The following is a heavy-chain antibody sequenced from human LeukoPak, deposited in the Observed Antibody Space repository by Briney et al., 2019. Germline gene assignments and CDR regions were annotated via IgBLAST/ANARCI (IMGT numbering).Heavy chain of an antibody. CDR1: GFTVSSNY. D-gene: IGHD5-18*01. V-gene: IGHV3-53*01. Sequence: GVSLTLSCAASGFTVSSNYMSWLRQAPGKGLEWVSVIYSGGSTYYADSVKGRFTISRDNSKNTLYLQMNSLRAEDTAVYYCARWGGYSYGYDYWGQGTLVTVSS. J-gene: IGHJ4*02. CDR3: ARWGGYSYGYDY. CDR2: IYSGGST.